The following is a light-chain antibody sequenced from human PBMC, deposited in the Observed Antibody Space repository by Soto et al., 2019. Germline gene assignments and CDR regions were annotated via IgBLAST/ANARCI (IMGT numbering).Light chain of an antibody. CDR2: DAS. V-gene: IGKV3-20*01. CDR1: QSVSSY. CDR3: QQYGSSSWT. Sequence: EIVLTQSASTLSWSPGERATLSCRASQSVSSYLAWYQQKPGQAPRLLIYDASNRATGIPARFSGSGSGTDFTLTISRLEPEDFAVYYCQQYGSSSWTFGQGTKVDIK. J-gene: IGKJ1*01.